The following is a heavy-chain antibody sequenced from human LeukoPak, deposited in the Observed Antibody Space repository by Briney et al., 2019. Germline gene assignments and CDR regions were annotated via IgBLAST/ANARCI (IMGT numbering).Heavy chain of an antibody. J-gene: IGHJ5*02. CDR2: IISDGSDT. CDR1: GFTFSSYW. V-gene: IGHV3-74*01. Sequence: GGSLRLSCAASGFTFSSYWMHWVRQAPGKGLVWVSRIISDGSDTSYADSVKGRFTISRDNAKNTLYLQMNSLRGEDTAVYYWARAVVPGGWFDPWGQGTLVTVSS. D-gene: IGHD4-23*01. CDR3: ARAVVPGGWFDP.